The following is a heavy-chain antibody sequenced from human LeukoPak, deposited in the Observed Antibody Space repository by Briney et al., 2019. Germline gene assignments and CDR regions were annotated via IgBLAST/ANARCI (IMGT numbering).Heavy chain of an antibody. D-gene: IGHD2-2*01. CDR1: GYTFTSYG. CDR3: ARTYCSSTSCYSGY. CDR2: ISAYNGNT. V-gene: IGHV1-18*01. Sequence: GASVKVSCKASGYTFTSYGTSWVRQAPGQGLEWMGWISAYNGNTNYAQKLQGRVTMTTDTSTSTAYMELRSLRSDDTAVYYCARTYCSSTSCYSGYWGQGTLVTVSS. J-gene: IGHJ4*02.